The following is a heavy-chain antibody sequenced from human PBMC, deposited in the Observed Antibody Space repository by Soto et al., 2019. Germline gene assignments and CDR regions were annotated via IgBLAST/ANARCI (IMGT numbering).Heavy chain of an antibody. D-gene: IGHD3-22*01. J-gene: IGHJ6*02. CDR3: ATGVLYYDSSGYKQNYYYGMDV. Sequence: QVQLVQSGAEVKKPGASVKVSCKVSGYTLTELSMHWVRQAPGKGLEWMGGFDPEDGETIYAQKFQGRVTMTEDTSTDTAYMELNSLRSEDTTVYYCATGVLYYDSSGYKQNYYYGMDVWGQGTTVTVSS. CDR1: GYTLTELS. CDR2: FDPEDGET. V-gene: IGHV1-24*01.